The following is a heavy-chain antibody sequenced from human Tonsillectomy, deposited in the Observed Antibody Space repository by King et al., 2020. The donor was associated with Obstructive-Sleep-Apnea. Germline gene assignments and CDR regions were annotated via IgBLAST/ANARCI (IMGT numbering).Heavy chain of an antibody. CDR2: ISWNSGGI. CDR3: AKDNSTGAAAGPLRGVAAYYFDY. J-gene: IGHJ4*02. CDR1: GFTFDDCA. D-gene: IGHD6-13*01. Sequence: VQLVESGGGLVQPGRSLRLSCAASGFTFDDCAMHWVRQAPGKGLEWVSGISWNSGGIDYADSVKGRFTISRDNAKNSLYLQMNSLRPDDTGLYYCAKDNSTGAAAGPLRGVAAYYFDYWDQGTVVTVSS. V-gene: IGHV3-9*01.